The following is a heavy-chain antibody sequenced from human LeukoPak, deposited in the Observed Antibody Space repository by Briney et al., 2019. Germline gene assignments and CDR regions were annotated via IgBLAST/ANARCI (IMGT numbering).Heavy chain of an antibody. CDR3: ARDRGHRYYYDTSDYYYGLVY. V-gene: IGHV1-18*01. D-gene: IGHD3-22*01. J-gene: IGHJ4*02. CDR2: ISPYNGYA. CDR1: GYTFTNYG. Sequence: ASVKVSCKASGYTFTNYGITWVRQAPGQGLEWMGWISPYNGYAKYAQKFQGRVTMTTDTSTSTAYLELRSLRSDDTAVYYCARDRGHRYYYDTSDYYYGLVYWGQGTLVTVSP.